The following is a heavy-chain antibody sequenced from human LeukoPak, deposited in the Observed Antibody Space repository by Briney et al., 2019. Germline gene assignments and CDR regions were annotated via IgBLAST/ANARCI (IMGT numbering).Heavy chain of an antibody. J-gene: IGHJ3*02. CDR3: ASLRKVGATPRDAFDI. D-gene: IGHD1-26*01. Sequence: SVKVSCKASGGTFSSYAISWVRQAPGQGLEWMRGIIPIFGTANYAQKFQGRVTITTDESTSTAYMELSSLRSEDTAVYYCASLRKVGATPRDAFDIWGQGTMVTVSS. CDR2: IIPIFGTA. V-gene: IGHV1-69*05. CDR1: GGTFSSYA.